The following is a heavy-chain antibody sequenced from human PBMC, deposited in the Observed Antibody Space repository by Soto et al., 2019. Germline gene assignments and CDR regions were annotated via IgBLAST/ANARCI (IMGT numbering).Heavy chain of an antibody. D-gene: IGHD2-2*01. Sequence: ASVKVSCKASGYTFTDYYIHWVRQAPGQGLEWVGWINPDSGGTNLAQRFQGRVTMTSDTSINTAYMELSSLRSDDTAVYHCAIRAGQLAIISEFDGDWFFEVWGRGTLVTVS. CDR3: AIRAGQLAIISEFDGDWFFEV. J-gene: IGHJ2*01. CDR2: INPDSGGT. V-gene: IGHV1-2*02. CDR1: GYTFTDYY.